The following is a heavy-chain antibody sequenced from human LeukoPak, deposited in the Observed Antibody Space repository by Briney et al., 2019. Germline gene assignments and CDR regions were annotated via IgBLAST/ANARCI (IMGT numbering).Heavy chain of an antibody. CDR1: GYTFTGYY. J-gene: IGHJ4*02. V-gene: IGHV1-2*02. D-gene: IGHD3-22*01. CDR2: INPNSGGT. Sequence: GASVKVSCKASGYTFTGYYMHWVRQAPGQGLEWMGWINPNSGGTNYAQKFQGRVTMTRDTSISTAYMELSRLRSDDTAVYYCARGSPHYYDSSGFDFDYWGQGTLVTVSS. CDR3: ARGSPHYYDSSGFDFDY.